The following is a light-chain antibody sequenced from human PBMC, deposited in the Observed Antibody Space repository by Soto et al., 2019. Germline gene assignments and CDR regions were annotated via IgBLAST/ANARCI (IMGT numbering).Light chain of an antibody. V-gene: IGLV2-14*01. CDR1: SSDVGDYNY. CDR2: DVS. J-gene: IGLJ1*01. Sequence: QSALTQPASVSGSHGQSITISCVGTSSDVGDYNYVSWYQQHPGKVPKVIIYDVSKRPSGASYRFSATKSGNTASLTISGLQAVGEADYYCCSYTRSVTLIFGTGTKVTVL. CDR3: CSYTRSVTLI.